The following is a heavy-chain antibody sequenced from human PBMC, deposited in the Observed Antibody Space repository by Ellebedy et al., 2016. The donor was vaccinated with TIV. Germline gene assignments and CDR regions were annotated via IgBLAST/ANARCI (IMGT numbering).Heavy chain of an antibody. Sequence: PGGSLRLSCAASGFTISNYAMSWVRQAPGKGLEWVSSISRSGDSTYYADSVKGRFTISRDNSKDTVHLQVDRSRVEDTAIYFCASRSGTYNKVLNYFDFWGQGTLVTISS. D-gene: IGHD3-10*01. CDR2: ISRSGDST. CDR3: ASRSGTYNKVLNYFDF. CDR1: GFTISNYA. V-gene: IGHV3-23*01. J-gene: IGHJ4*02.